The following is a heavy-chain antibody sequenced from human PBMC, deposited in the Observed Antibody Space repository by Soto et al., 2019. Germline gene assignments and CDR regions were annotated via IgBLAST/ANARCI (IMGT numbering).Heavy chain of an antibody. Sequence: WASVKVSCKASGYTFTSYGISWVRQAPGQGLEWMGWISAYNGNTNYAQKLQGRVTMTTDTSTSTAYMELRSLRSDDTAVYYCARDGFWSGPPARFDYWGQGTLVTVSS. J-gene: IGHJ4*02. CDR3: ARDGFWSGPPARFDY. CDR1: GYTFTSYG. CDR2: ISAYNGNT. V-gene: IGHV1-18*04. D-gene: IGHD3-3*01.